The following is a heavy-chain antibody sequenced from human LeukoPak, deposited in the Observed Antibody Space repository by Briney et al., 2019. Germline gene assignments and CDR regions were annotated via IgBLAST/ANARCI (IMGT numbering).Heavy chain of an antibody. J-gene: IGHJ6*03. CDR2: IFYSGST. D-gene: IGHD3-3*01. Sequence: PSETLSLTCTVSGGSISSSSYYWGWVRQPPGKGLEWIGNIFYSGSTYYSPPLKSRLTISLDTSRNQFSLKLSSVTAADTSVYYCARVGRWYSDFWSGNPYFSYMDVWGKGTTVTVSS. CDR3: ARVGRWYSDFWSGNPYFSYMDV. V-gene: IGHV4-39*07. CDR1: GGSISSSSYY.